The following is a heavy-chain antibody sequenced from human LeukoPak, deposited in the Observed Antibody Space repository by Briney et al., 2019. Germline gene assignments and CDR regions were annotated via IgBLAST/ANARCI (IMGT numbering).Heavy chain of an antibody. CDR1: GFTFSSYA. CDR2: ISYDGSNK. CDR3: AREDIRYYFDY. D-gene: IGHD2-15*01. J-gene: IGHJ4*02. V-gene: IGHV3-30-3*01. Sequence: GGSLRLSCAAPGFTFSSYAMHWVRQAPGKGPEWVAVISYDGSNKYYADSVKGRFTISRDNSKNTLCLQMNSLRAEDTAVYYCAREDIRYYFDYWGQGTLVTVSS.